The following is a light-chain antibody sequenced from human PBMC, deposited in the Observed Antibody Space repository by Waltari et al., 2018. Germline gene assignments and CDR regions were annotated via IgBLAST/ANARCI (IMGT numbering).Light chain of an antibody. V-gene: IGLV4-69*01. CDR3: QTWGTGTVV. CDR2: LNSAGSH. Sequence: QLVLTQSPSASASLGASVKHTCTLSSGHSSYAIAWHQQQPGKGPRYLMKLNSAGSHSKGDVSPDRFSGSSSGAWRYLTISSLQSEDEADYYCQTWGTGTVVFGGGTKLTVL. J-gene: IGLJ2*01. CDR1: SGHSSYA.